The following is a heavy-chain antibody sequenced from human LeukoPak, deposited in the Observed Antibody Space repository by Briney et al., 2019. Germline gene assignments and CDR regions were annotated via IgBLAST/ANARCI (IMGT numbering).Heavy chain of an antibody. J-gene: IGHJ4*02. Sequence: NTGGSLRLSCAASGFTYSSYAMSWVRQAPGKGLEWVSAISGSGTTYYADSVKGRFTISRDNAKNSLYLQMNSLRAEDTAVYYCAREGAGGDCYSDYWGQGTLVTVSS. D-gene: IGHD2-21*02. CDR3: AREGAGGDCYSDY. V-gene: IGHV3-21*01. CDR2: ISGSGTT. CDR1: GFTYSSYA.